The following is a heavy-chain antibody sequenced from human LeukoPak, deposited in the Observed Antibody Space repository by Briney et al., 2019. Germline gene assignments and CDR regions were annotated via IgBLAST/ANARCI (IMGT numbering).Heavy chain of an antibody. D-gene: IGHD3-10*01. J-gene: IGHJ4*02. CDR1: GFTFSSYG. V-gene: IGHV3-30*18. CDR3: AKKNKGSGSYYNYGLDY. CDR2: ISYDGSNK. Sequence: GGSLRLSCAASGFTFSSYGMHWVRQAPGKGLEWAAVISYDGSNKYYADSVKGRFTISRDNSKNTLYLQMNSLRAEDTAVYYCAKKNKGSGSYYNYGLDYWGQGTLVTVSS.